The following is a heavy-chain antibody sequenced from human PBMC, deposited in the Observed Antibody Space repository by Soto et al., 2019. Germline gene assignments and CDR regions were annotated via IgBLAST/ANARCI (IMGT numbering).Heavy chain of an antibody. CDR3: ARDRRAHGMDV. V-gene: IGHV4-34*01. CDR1: GGSFSGYY. J-gene: IGHJ6*02. Sequence: QVQLPQWGAGLLKPSETLSLTCAVYGGSFSGYYWSWIRQPPGKGLEWIGEINHSGSTNYNPSLKSRVTISVDTSKNQFSLKLSSVTAEDTAVDYFARDRRAHGMDVWGQGTTVTVSS. CDR2: INHSGST.